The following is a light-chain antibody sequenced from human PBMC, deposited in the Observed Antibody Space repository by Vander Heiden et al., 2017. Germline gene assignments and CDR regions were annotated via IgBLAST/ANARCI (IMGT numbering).Light chain of an antibody. V-gene: IGKV3-15*01. J-gene: IGKJ1*01. Sequence: ELVMTQSPATLSVSPGERAPLSCRASQSVSSNLAWSQQKPGHAPRPLIYGSSTRATGVPTRFRGSGSWNEFTLNIRSLQSEDFSVYYWPQYNNWPRTFGQGTKVEIK. CDR1: QSVSSN. CDR3: PQYNNWPRT. CDR2: GSS.